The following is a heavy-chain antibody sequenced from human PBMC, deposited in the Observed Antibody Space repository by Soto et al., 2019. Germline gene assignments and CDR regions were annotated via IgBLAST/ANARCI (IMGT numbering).Heavy chain of an antibody. CDR2: ISGSGGST. D-gene: IGHD1-1*01. V-gene: IGHV3-23*01. J-gene: IGHJ6*02. CDR3: AKTYRTTYYYYYGMDV. Sequence: EVQLLESGGGLVQPGGSLRLSCAASGFTFSSYAMSWVRQAPGKGLEWVSAISGSGGSTYYADSVKGRFTISRDNSKNTLYLQMNSLRAEDTAVYYCAKTYRTTYYYYYGMDVWGQGTTVTVSS. CDR1: GFTFSSYA.